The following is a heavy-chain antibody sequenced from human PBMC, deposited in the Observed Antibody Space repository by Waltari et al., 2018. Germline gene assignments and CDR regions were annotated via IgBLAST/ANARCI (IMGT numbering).Heavy chain of an antibody. CDR1: GYTFTGYY. V-gene: IGHV1-2*02. J-gene: IGHJ4*02. D-gene: IGHD5-18*01. CDR2: INPNGGST. CDR3: ARYRRGYSSYYFDY. Sequence: QVQLVQSGAEVKKPGASVKVSCKASGYTFTGYYMHWVRQAPGQGLEWMGWINPNGGSTNYAQKFQGRVTMTRDTSISTAYMELSRLRSDDTAVYYCARYRRGYSSYYFDYWGQGTLVTVSS.